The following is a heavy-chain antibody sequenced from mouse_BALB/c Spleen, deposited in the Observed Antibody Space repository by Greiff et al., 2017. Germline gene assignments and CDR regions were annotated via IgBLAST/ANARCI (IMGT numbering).Heavy chain of an antibody. CDR3: ARYDERLGYAMDY. Sequence: VQGVESGPGLVAPSQSLSITCTVSGFSLTSYGVHWVRQPPGKGLEWLGVIWAGGSTNYNSALMSRLSISKDNSKSQVFLKMNSLQTDDTAMYYCARYDERLGYAMDYWGQGTSVTVSS. V-gene: IGHV2-9*02. CDR2: IWAGGST. J-gene: IGHJ4*01. D-gene: IGHD2-14*01. CDR1: GFSLTSYG.